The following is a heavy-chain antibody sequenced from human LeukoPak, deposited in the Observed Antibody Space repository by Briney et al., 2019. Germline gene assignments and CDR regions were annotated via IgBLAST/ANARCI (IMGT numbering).Heavy chain of an antibody. CDR3: ARGGTNYYYDMDV. J-gene: IGHJ6*02. CDR2: INWNGGST. V-gene: IGHV3-20*04. CDR1: GFTFDAYD. D-gene: IGHD1-1*01. Sequence: RAGGSLRLSCAASGFTFDAYDFNWVRQAPGKGLEWVSGINWNGGSTNYADSVKGRFTISRDDAKNSLYLQMNSLRPEDTAVYYCARGGTNYYYDMDVWGQGTTVTVSS.